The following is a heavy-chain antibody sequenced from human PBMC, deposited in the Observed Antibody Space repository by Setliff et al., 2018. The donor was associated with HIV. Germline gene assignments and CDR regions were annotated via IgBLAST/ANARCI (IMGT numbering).Heavy chain of an antibody. V-gene: IGHV4-59*12. CDR1: GDSISGYY. D-gene: IGHD5-18*01. J-gene: IGHJ6*03. CDR3: ARDGYTNGYGYYYFYMDV. CDR2: IYETGST. Sequence: PSETLSLTCTVSGDSISGYYWSWTRQSPGKGLEWIGFIYETGSTYYNPSLKSRVSISIDTSKNQFSLKLSSVTAADTAVYFCARDGYTNGYGYYYFYMDVWGKGTTVTVSS.